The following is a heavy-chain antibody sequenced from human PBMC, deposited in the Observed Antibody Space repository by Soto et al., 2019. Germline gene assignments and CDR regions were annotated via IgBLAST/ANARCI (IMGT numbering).Heavy chain of an antibody. J-gene: IGHJ6*02. CDR3: ARVGITIFGVVIHPLDV. Sequence: PSETLSLTCTVSGGSISSGGYYWSWIRQHPGKGLEWIGYIYYSGSTYYNPSLKSRVIISVDRSKNQFSLKVSSVTAADTAVYYCARVGITIFGVVIHPLDVWGQGTTVTVSS. D-gene: IGHD3-3*01. V-gene: IGHV4-31*03. CDR1: GGSISSGGYY. CDR2: IYYSGST.